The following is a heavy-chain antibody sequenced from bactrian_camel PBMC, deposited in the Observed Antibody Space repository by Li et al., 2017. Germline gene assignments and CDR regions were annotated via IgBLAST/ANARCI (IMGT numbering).Heavy chain of an antibody. CDR1: QRRNC. Sequence: VESGGGSVQAGGSLRLSCAASQRRNCMAWFRQAPGKEREGIAGLHTGGGVTWYADSVKDRFSISQDTGKNTVYLQMNSLRPEDTATYYCAAHKHCLSWFSSGRAYNYWGQGTQVTVS. D-gene: IGHD5*01. V-gene: IGHV3S25*01. J-gene: IGHJ4*01. CDR3: AAHKHCLSWFSSGRAYNY. CDR2: LHTGGGVT.